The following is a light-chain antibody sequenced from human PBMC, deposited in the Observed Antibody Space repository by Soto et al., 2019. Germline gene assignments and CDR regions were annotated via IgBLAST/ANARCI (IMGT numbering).Light chain of an antibody. V-gene: IGKV1-8*01. CDR3: QQYYSYPWT. CDR1: QSISIW. J-gene: IGKJ1*01. Sequence: AIRMTQSPSSLSASTGDRVTITCRARQSISIWLAWYQQKPGKAPKLLIYAASTLQSGVPSRFSGSGSGTDFTLTISCLQSEDFATYDCQQYYSYPWTFGQGTKVDI. CDR2: AAS.